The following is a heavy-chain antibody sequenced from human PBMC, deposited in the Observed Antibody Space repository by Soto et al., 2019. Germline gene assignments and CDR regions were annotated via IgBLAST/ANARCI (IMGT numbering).Heavy chain of an antibody. CDR2: ISYDGNNK. CDR1: GFTFSTYG. J-gene: IGHJ4*02. V-gene: IGHV3-30*18. D-gene: IGHD1-1*01. Sequence: LRLSCAASGFTFSTYGMHWVRQAPGKGLEWVAVISYDGNNKYYADSVKGRFTISRDSSENTLYLQMNSLRAEDTAVYYCAKSVYNWNDGFFDYWGQGTLVTVSS. CDR3: AKSVYNWNDGFFDY.